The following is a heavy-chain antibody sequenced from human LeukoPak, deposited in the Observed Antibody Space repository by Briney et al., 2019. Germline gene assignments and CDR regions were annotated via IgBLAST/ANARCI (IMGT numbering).Heavy chain of an antibody. Sequence: GASVKVSCKASGYIFSGYYMHWLRQAPGQGLEWMGWINPDSGGADYAQKFQGRVTMTRDTSISTAYMELSRLRSDDTAVFYCATSSGWKSNIDYWGQGTLVTVSS. J-gene: IGHJ4*02. D-gene: IGHD6-19*01. CDR3: ATSSGWKSNIDY. CDR1: GYIFSGYY. CDR2: INPDSGGA. V-gene: IGHV1-2*02.